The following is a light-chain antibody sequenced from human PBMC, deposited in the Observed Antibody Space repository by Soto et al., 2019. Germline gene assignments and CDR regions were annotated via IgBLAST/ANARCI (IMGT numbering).Light chain of an antibody. Sequence: QSVLTQPTSVSGSPGQSITISCTGTSSDVGGYDYVSWYQLHPGKAPKLMVFEVSNRPSGVSYRFSGSKSGNTASLTISGLQAEDEADYYCSSYTDVVTLEVFGPESKVTGL. J-gene: IGLJ1*01. CDR1: SSDVGGYDY. CDR3: SSYTDVVTLEV. V-gene: IGLV2-14*01. CDR2: EVS.